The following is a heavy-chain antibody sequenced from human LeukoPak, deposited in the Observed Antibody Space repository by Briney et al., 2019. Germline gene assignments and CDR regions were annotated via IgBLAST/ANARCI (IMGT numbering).Heavy chain of an antibody. Sequence: GGSLRLSCAASGFTFSSYSMNWVRQAPGKGLEWVSSISSSSSYIYYADSVKGRFTISRDNAKNSLYLQMNSLRAEDTAVYYCERGPYYYDSSGYFQHWGQGTLVTVSS. CDR3: ERGPYYYDSSGYFQH. J-gene: IGHJ1*01. D-gene: IGHD3-22*01. CDR2: ISSSSSYI. CDR1: GFTFSSYS. V-gene: IGHV3-21*01.